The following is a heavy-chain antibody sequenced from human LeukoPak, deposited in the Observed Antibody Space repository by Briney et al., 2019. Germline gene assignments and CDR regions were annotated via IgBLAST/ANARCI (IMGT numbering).Heavy chain of an antibody. D-gene: IGHD2-21*02. CDR3: ASSVGVTAALYYYYYMDV. J-gene: IGHJ6*03. Sequence: SETLSLTCTDSGGSISSSSYYWGWIRQPPGKGLEWIGRIYYSGSTYYNPSVKIRFTISVDTSKNQFSLKLSSVTAADTAVYYCASSVGVTAALYYYYYMDVWGKGTTVTISS. CDR2: IYYSGST. V-gene: IGHV4-39*01. CDR1: GGSISSSSYY.